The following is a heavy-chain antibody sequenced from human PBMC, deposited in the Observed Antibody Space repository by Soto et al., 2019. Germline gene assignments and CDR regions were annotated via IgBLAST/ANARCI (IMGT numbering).Heavy chain of an antibody. Sequence: QVQLVQSGAEVKKPGASVKVSCKASGYTFTTYYIHWVRRAPGQGLEWMGILNPSGGNTTYARKLRGRVKMARDTSTSTACMELSSARSEHTSWYYCASRGSSVYFDYWGPGTLVTVSS. D-gene: IGHD1-26*01. CDR2: LNPSGGNT. CDR1: GYTFTTYY. V-gene: IGHV1-46*03. J-gene: IGHJ4*02. CDR3: ASRGSSVYFDY.